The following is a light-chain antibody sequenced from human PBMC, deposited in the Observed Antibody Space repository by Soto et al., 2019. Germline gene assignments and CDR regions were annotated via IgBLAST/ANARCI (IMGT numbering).Light chain of an antibody. J-gene: IGKJ2*01. CDR1: QSLTSNY. Sequence: EILLTQSPGTLALSPGERATLSCRASQSLTSNYLAWYQQRPGQAPRLLIYVASRRATGIPDRFSGSGYGTDFTLTISRLAPEDFAGYSCQQCDRSPYTFGQGTKMQIK. CDR2: VAS. V-gene: IGKV3-20*01. CDR3: QQCDRSPYT.